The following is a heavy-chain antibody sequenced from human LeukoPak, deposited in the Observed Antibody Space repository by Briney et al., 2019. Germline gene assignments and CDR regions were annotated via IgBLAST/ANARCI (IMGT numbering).Heavy chain of an antibody. V-gene: IGHV3-15*01. CDR1: GFTFSSYA. Sequence: GGSLRLSCAASGFTFSSYAMSWVRQAPGKGLEWVGRIKSKTDGGTTDYAAPVKGRFTISRDDSKNTLYLQMNSLKTEDTAVYYCTTGDYAWYFDLWGRGTLVTVSS. CDR3: TTGDYAWYFDL. J-gene: IGHJ2*01. CDR2: IKSKTDGGTT. D-gene: IGHD4-17*01.